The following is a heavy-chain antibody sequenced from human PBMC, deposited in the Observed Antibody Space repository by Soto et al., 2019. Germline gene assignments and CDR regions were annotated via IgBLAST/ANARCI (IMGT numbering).Heavy chain of an antibody. V-gene: IGHV1-69*02. Sequence: KVSCKASGGTFSSYTISWVRQAPGQGLEWMGRIIPILGIANYAQKFQGRVTITADKSTSTAYMELSSLRSEDTAVYYCARALYGGYPGGGAFDIWGQGTMVTVSS. CDR2: IIPILGIA. J-gene: IGHJ3*02. CDR3: ARALYGGYPGGGAFDI. CDR1: GGTFSSYT. D-gene: IGHD3-22*01.